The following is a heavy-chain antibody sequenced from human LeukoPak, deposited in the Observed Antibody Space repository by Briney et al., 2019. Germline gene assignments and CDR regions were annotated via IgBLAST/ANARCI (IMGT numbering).Heavy chain of an antibody. V-gene: IGHV4-34*01. J-gene: IGHJ4*02. CDR3: ARRGIWGTPY. CDR1: GGSFSGYY. D-gene: IGHD3-16*01. Sequence: SETLSLTCAVYGGSFSGYYWSWIRQPPGKGLEWIGEINHSGSTNYNPSLKSRVTISVDTSKNQFSLKLSSVTAADTAVYYCARRGIWGTPYWGQGTLVTVSS. CDR2: INHSGST.